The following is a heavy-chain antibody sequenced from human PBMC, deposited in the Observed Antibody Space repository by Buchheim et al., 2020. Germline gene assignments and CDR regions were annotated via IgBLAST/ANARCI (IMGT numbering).Heavy chain of an antibody. J-gene: IGHJ4*02. CDR3: AKALISKNTAAYFDY. D-gene: IGHD2/OR15-2a*01. V-gene: IGHV3-30*18. Sequence: QVQLVESGGGVVQPGRSLRLSCAAFGFTFSSYCMHWVRQAPGKGLEWVAVISYDGSNKYYADSVKGRFTISSENSKNTLYLRMNSLRAEDTAVYYCAKALISKNTAAYFDYWGQGTL. CDR2: ISYDGSNK. CDR1: GFTFSSYC.